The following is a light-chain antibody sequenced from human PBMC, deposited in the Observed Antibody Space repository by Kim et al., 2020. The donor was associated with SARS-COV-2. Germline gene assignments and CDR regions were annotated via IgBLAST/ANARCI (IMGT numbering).Light chain of an antibody. CDR3: MIWYSSAWV. J-gene: IGLJ3*02. CDR1: SGKKVCINR. CDR2: YQSDSDN. Sequence: LTCHWRSGKKVCINRIYWYQQKPGSPPQYLLRYQSDSDNHQGSGVPSRFSGSKDASANAGILLISGLQSEDEADYFCMIWYSSAWVFGGGTQLTVL. V-gene: IGLV5-45*01.